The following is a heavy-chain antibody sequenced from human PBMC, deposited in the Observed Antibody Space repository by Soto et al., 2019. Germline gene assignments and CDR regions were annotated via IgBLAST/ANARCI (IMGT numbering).Heavy chain of an antibody. CDR2: IIPIFGTA. V-gene: IGHV1-69*01. Sequence: QVQLVQSGAEVKKPGTSVKVSCKASGGTFSSYAISWVRQTPGQGLEWMGGIIPIFGTANYAQKFQGRVTITADESTSTAYMELSSLRSEDTAVYYCARDLRPYYDSSGYDAFDIWGQGTMVTVSS. D-gene: IGHD3-22*01. J-gene: IGHJ3*02. CDR1: GGTFSSYA. CDR3: ARDLRPYYDSSGYDAFDI.